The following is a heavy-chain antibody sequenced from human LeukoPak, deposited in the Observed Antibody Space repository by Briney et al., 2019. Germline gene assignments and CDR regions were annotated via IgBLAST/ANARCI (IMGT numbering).Heavy chain of an antibody. CDR3: AKAAAGSYYMDV. CDR1: GFTFDDYA. D-gene: IGHD6-13*01. J-gene: IGHJ6*03. Sequence: PGGSLRLSCAASGFTFDDYAMHWVRQAPGKGLEWVSLISWDGGSTYYADSVKGRFTISRDNSKNSLYLQMNSLRAEDTALYYCAKAAAGSYYMDVWGKGTTVTVSS. CDR2: ISWDGGST. V-gene: IGHV3-43D*03.